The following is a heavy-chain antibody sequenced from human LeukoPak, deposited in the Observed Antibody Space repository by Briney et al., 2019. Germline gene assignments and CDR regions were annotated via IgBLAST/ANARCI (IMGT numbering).Heavy chain of an antibody. V-gene: IGHV3-30*04. Sequence: PGGSLRLSCAASGFTFSNYAMHWVRQAPGKGLEWVALISYDGSRKHFADSVKGRFTISRDNPKNTLYLQMDSLRGEDTAVYYCTRDSARRDGYNFDYWGQGTLVTVSS. D-gene: IGHD5-24*01. CDR2: ISYDGSRK. J-gene: IGHJ4*02. CDR3: TRDSARRDGYNFDY. CDR1: GFTFSNYA.